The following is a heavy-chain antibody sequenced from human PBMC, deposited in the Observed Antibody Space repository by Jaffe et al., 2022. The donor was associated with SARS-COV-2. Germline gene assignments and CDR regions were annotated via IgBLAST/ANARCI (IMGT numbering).Heavy chain of an antibody. J-gene: IGHJ5*02. D-gene: IGHD5-18*01. CDR2: IRSKAYGGTT. CDR1: GFTFGDYA. V-gene: IGHV3-49*04. CDR3: TRGFEGAWIQLWQWFDP. Sequence: EVQLVESGGGLVQPGRSLRLSCTASGFTFGDYAMSWVRQAPGKGLEWVGFIRSKAYGGTTEYAASVKGRFTISRDDSKSIAYLQMNSLKTEDTAVYYCTRGFEGAWIQLWQWFDPWGQGTLVTVSS.